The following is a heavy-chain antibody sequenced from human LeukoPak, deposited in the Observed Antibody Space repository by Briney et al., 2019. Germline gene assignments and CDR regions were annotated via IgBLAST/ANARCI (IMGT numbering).Heavy chain of an antibody. J-gene: IGHJ4*01. D-gene: IGHD6-19*01. V-gene: IGHV3-23*01. CDR2: LSGSGITT. CDR3: AKGIYSSGWSYFDY. Sequence: GGSLRLSCAASGFTFSNSAMSWVRQAPGKGLEWVSTLSGSGITTYYADSVKGRFTISRDNSKNTLYLQMNSLRAEDTAVYYCAKGIYSSGWSYFDYWSHGTLVTVSS. CDR1: GFTFSNSA.